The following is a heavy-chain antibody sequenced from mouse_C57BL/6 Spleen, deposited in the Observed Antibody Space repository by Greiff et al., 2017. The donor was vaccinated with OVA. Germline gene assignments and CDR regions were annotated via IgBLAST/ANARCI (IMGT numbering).Heavy chain of an antibody. V-gene: IGHV1-19*01. D-gene: IGHD5-1*01. CDR3: ARKEGFLTSDY. CDR1: GYTFTDYY. J-gene: IGHJ2*01. CDR2: INPYNGGT. Sequence: EVQLQQSGPVLVKPGASVKMSCKASGYTFTDYYMNWVKQSHGKSLEWIGVINPYNGGTSYNQKFKGKATLTVDKSSSTAYMELNSLTSEDSAVYYCARKEGFLTSDYWGQGTTRTVSS.